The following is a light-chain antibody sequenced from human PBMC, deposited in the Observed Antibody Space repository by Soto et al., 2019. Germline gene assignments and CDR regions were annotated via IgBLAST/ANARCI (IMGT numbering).Light chain of an antibody. CDR1: SSDVGSYNF. V-gene: IGLV2-23*02. CDR2: EVT. CDR3: CSYAPTTTYV. J-gene: IGLJ1*01. Sequence: QSVLTQAASVSGSPGQSITVSCTGISSDVGSYNFVSWYQQYSGKAPKLIVYEVTKRPSGVSNRFSGSKSGDTASLTISGLQAEDEDDYYCCSYAPTTTYVFGTGTKVTVL.